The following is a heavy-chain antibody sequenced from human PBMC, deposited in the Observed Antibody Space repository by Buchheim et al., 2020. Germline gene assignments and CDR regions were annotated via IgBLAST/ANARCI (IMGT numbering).Heavy chain of an antibody. V-gene: IGHV3-11*01. CDR1: GFTFSDYY. J-gene: IGHJ4*02. CDR2: IYSSGSTV. D-gene: IGHD4-23*01. CDR3: ARRVPSEYNGNLLFDY. Sequence: QVQLVESGGGLVKPGGSLRLSCAASGFTFSDYYMSWIRQAPGRGLEWISYIYSSGSTVYYADSVKGRFTVSRDNAKNSLYFQMNGLRAEDTAVYYCARRVPSEYNGNLLFDYWGQGT.